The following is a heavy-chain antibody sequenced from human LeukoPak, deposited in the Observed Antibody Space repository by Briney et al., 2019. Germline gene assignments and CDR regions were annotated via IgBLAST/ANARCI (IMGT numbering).Heavy chain of an antibody. Sequence: GGSLRLSCAASGFTFSRYGMHWVRQAPGKGLVWVAVISYDGSNKYYADSVKGRFTISRDNSKNTLYLQMNSLRAEDTAVYYCAKVRGRFGGQTYYFDYWGQGTLVTVSS. CDR1: GFTFSRYG. J-gene: IGHJ4*02. CDR3: AKVRGRFGGQTYYFDY. CDR2: ISYDGSNK. V-gene: IGHV3-30*18. D-gene: IGHD3-10*01.